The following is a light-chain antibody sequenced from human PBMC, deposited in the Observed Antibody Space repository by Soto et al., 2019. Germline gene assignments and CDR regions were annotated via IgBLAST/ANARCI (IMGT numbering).Light chain of an antibody. CDR1: GSNIGSNA. J-gene: IGLJ2*01. CDR2: FNT. CDR3: AAWDDSLTGLL. Sequence: QSVLTQPPSASGTPGQRVTFSCSGSGSNIGSNAVNWYQQLPGTAHKLLIYFNTQRPSGVPDRFSGSKSGTSASLAISGLQSEDEADYYGAAWDDSLTGLLIGGGTKLTVL. V-gene: IGLV1-44*01.